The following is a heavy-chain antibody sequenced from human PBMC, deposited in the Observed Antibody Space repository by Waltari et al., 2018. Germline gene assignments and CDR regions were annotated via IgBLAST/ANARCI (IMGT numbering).Heavy chain of an antibody. CDR1: GGTFSSDA. J-gene: IGHJ6*02. V-gene: IGHV1-69*12. CDR3: ASTTGTTHYYYYGMDV. Sequence: QVHLVQSGAEVKTPGSSVQVSCTASGGTFSSDAPSWIRSARGQGLEWMGGIIPIFGTANYAQKFQGRVTITADESTSTAYMGLSSLGSEDTAVYYCASTTGTTHYYYYGMDVWGQGTTVTVSS. D-gene: IGHD1-1*01. CDR2: IIPIFGTA.